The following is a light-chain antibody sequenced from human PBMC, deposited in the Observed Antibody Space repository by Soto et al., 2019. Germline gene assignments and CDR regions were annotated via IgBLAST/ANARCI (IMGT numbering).Light chain of an antibody. Sequence: SALTQPASVSGSPGQSITISCTGTSSDVGSYNLVSWYQQHPGKAPKLMIYEGSKRPSGVSNRFSGSKSGNTASLTISGLQAEDEADYYCCSYAGSSDVFGTGTKLTVL. CDR3: CSYAGSSDV. V-gene: IGLV2-23*01. CDR2: EGS. J-gene: IGLJ1*01. CDR1: SSDVGSYNL.